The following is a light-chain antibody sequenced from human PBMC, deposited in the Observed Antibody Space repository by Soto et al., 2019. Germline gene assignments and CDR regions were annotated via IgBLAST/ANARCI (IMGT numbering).Light chain of an antibody. CDR3: TQSTHSPRT. CDR1: ESLVHSDGFTS. Sequence: EIALTQPPLSSPVTVGQPASFSCRSSESLVHSDGFTSLSWLQQRPGQPPRLLIYKISNRFSGVPDRFSGSGAGTDFTLKISRVEPDDVGVYYCTQSTHSPRTFGQGTKLEIK. J-gene: IGKJ1*01. V-gene: IGKV2-24*01. CDR2: KIS.